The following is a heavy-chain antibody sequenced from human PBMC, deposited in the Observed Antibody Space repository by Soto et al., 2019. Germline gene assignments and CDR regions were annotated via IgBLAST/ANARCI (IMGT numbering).Heavy chain of an antibody. V-gene: IGHV3-21*01. Sequence: GGSLRLSCAASGFTFSSYSMNWVRQAPGKGLEWVSSISSSSSYIYYADSVKGRFTISRDNAKNSLYLQMNSLRAEDTAVYYCASDDAPQTYYYDSSGPNWFDPWGQGTLVTVSS. CDR2: ISSSSSYI. CDR3: ASDDAPQTYYYDSSGPNWFDP. D-gene: IGHD3-22*01. CDR1: GFTFSSYS. J-gene: IGHJ5*02.